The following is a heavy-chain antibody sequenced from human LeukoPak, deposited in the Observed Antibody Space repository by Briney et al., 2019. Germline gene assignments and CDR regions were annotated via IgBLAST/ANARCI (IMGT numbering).Heavy chain of an antibody. CDR3: TTSYYYGSGSFDY. CDR1: GFTFSNAW. D-gene: IGHD3-10*01. J-gene: IGHJ4*02. CDR2: IKSKTDGGTT. V-gene: IGHV3-15*01. Sequence: GGSLRLSCAASGFTFSNAWTSWVRQAPGKGLEWVGRIKSKTDGGTTDYAAPVKGRFTISRDDSKNTLYLQMNSLKTEDTAVYHCTTSYYYGSGSFDYWGQGTLVTVSS.